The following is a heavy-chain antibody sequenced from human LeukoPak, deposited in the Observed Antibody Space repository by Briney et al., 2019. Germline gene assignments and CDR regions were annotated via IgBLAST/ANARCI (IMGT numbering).Heavy chain of an antibody. Sequence: SETLSLTCTVSGGSITSSSYYWGWIRQPPGKGLEWIGSMYYSGSNCYNPSLKSRITISEDTSKNQFSLKLRSVTAADTAVYYCAREEIAAAGNWFDPWGQGTLVTVSS. V-gene: IGHV4-39*02. CDR3: AREEIAAAGNWFDP. CDR2: MYYSGSN. CDR1: GGSITSSSYY. J-gene: IGHJ5*02. D-gene: IGHD6-13*01.